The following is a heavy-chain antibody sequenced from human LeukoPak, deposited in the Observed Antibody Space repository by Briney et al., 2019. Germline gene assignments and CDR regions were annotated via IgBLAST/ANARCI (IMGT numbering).Heavy chain of an antibody. V-gene: IGHV5-51*01. D-gene: IGHD2-2*01. J-gene: IGHJ5*02. CDR3: ARHGRYCSSTSCYPYTPNWFDP. CDR1: GYSFTSYW. Sequence: GESLKISCKGSGYSFTSYWIGWVRQMPGKGLEWMGIIYPGDSDTRYSPSFQGQVTISADKSISTAYLQWSSLTASDTAMYYCARHGRYCSSTSCYPYTPNWFDPWGQGTLVTVSS. CDR2: IYPGDSDT.